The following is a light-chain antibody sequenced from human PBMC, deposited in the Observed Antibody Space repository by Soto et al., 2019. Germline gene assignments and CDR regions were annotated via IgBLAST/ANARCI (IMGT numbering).Light chain of an antibody. CDR1: QSVSSY. CDR3: QQRFNWLRFP. CDR2: DAS. J-gene: IGKJ2*01. Sequence: EIVLTQSPATLSLSPGERATLSCRASQSVSSYLAWYQQKPGQAPRLLIYDASNRATGIPARFSGGGSGTDFTLTISSLEPEDFAVYYCQQRFNWLRFPFGQGTKLEIK. V-gene: IGKV3-11*01.